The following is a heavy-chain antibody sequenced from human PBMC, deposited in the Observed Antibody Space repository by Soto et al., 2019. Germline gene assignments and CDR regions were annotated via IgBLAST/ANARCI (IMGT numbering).Heavy chain of an antibody. Sequence: GGSLRLSCAASGFTFSSYSMNLVRQAPGKGLEWVSSISSSSSYIYYADSVKGRFTISRDNAKNSLYLQMNSLRAEDTAVYYCARDFDDSRYSSGWYYYYGMDVWGQGTTVTVPS. J-gene: IGHJ6*02. CDR1: GFTFSSYS. CDR2: ISSSSSYI. D-gene: IGHD6-19*01. CDR3: ARDFDDSRYSSGWYYYYGMDV. V-gene: IGHV3-21*01.